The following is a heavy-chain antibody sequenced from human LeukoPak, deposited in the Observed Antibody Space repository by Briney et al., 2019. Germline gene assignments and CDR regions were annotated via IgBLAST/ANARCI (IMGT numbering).Heavy chain of an antibody. D-gene: IGHD6-19*01. CDR3: ARGYSSGWPDY. V-gene: IGHV3-21*01. Sequence: GGSLRLSCAASGFTFSSYSMNWVRQAPGKGLEWVSSISSSSSYIYYADSVKGRFTISRDNSKNTLYLQMNSLRAEDTAVFYCARGYSSGWPDYWGQGTLVTVSS. J-gene: IGHJ4*02. CDR1: GFTFSSYS. CDR2: ISSSSSYI.